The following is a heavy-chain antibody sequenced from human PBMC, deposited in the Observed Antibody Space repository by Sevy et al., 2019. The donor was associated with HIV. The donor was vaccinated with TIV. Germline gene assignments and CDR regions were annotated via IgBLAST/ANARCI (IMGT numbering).Heavy chain of an antibody. CDR3: ARDGGTVTTPGYFDY. CDR2: IFHTEST. CDR1: GGSISSGAYS. V-gene: IGHV4-30-2*01. J-gene: IGHJ4*02. D-gene: IGHD4-17*01. Sequence: SETLSLTCAVSGGSISSGAYSWNWIRQPPGKGLEWIGYIFHTESTYYDPSLKSRVTISVDRSKNQLSLKLTSVTAADSAVYYCARDGGTVTTPGYFDYWGQGTLVTVSS.